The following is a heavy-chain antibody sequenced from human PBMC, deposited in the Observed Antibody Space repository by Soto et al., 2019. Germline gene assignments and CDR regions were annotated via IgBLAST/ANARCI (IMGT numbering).Heavy chain of an antibody. CDR1: GGSISGYY. D-gene: IGHD2-21*02. V-gene: IGHV4-59*01. J-gene: IGHJ6*02. CDR3: TRDGDGRMTKNPYYYYGMDV. CDR2: VYYSGGA. Sequence: ETLSLTCTVSGGSISGYYWSWIRQPPGKGLEWIGNVYYSGGAKYNPSVKRRVSISVDTSKNQFSLNLSSVTAADTAVYYCTRDGDGRMTKNPYYYYGMDVWGPGITVTVSS.